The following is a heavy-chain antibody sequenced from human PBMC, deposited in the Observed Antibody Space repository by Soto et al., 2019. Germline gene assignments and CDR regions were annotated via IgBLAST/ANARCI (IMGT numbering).Heavy chain of an antibody. V-gene: IGHV3-23*01. CDR3: ANSDRGGSGNSNF. Sequence: EVQLLESGGGLVQPGGSLRLSCAASGFAFNTYAMDWVRQAPGKGLEWVSSISGSGDRTYYADSVKGRFTISRDNSENTLYLEMNSLRAEDTAVYYRANSDRGGSGNSNFWGQGTLVTVSS. CDR2: ISGSGDRT. J-gene: IGHJ4*02. CDR1: GFAFNTYA. D-gene: IGHD3-10*01.